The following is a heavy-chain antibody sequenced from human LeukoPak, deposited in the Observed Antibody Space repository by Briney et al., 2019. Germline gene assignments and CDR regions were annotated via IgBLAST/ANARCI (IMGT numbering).Heavy chain of an antibody. CDR3: VRVGYCSSSTCRNYFDY. CDR2: IASSTNYI. CDR1: GFPLSGYS. J-gene: IGHJ4*02. D-gene: IGHD2-2*01. V-gene: IGHV3-21*01. Sequence: GGSLRLSCAASGFPLSGYSMNWVRQAPGKGLEWVSSIASSTNYIYYADSVKGRFTISSDNARNSLYLRMNSLRAEDTAVYYCVRVGYCSSSTCRNYFDYWGQGTLVTVSS.